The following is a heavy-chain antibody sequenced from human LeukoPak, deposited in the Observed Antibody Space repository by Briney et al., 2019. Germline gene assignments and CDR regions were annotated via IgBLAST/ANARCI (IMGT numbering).Heavy chain of an antibody. D-gene: IGHD6-19*01. J-gene: IGHJ4*02. Sequence: DTVTVSCKASGYTFTSYGISWVRQAPGQGLEWMGCISAYNGNTNYAQKLQGRVTMNTDPSTSTAYMELRSLRSDDTAVYYCASPGYSSGWYFGYWGQGTLVTVSS. CDR2: ISAYNGNT. CDR3: ASPGYSSGWYFGY. CDR1: GYTFTSYG. V-gene: IGHV1-18*01.